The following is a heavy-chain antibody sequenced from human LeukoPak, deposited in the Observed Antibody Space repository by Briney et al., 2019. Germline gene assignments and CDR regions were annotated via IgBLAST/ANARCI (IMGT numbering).Heavy chain of an antibody. CDR3: ASGPPYYDSSGYYSGYFDY. D-gene: IGHD3-22*01. CDR1: GGTFSSYA. V-gene: IGHV1-69*06. Sequence: ASVKVSCKASGGTFSSYAISWVRQAPEQGLEWMGGIIPIFGTANYAQKFQGRVTITADKSTSTAYMELSGLRSEDTAVYYCASGPPYYDSSGYYSGYFDYWGQGTLVTVSS. CDR2: IIPIFGTA. J-gene: IGHJ4*02.